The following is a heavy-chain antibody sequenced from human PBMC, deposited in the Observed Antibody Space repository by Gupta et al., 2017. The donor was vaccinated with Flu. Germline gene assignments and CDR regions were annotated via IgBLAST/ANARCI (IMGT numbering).Heavy chain of an antibody. V-gene: IGHV2-26*01. Sequence: HVTLKESGPVLVKPTETLTLTCTVSGFSLTDPDMGVAWIRQPPGKALEWLAHIFSSDETSYTTSLKTRLSISKDTSKSQVVLTMTNMGPTDTATYYCARITSCSGGACYSYGWFDPWGQGTLGTVSS. CDR3: ARITSCSGGACYSYGWFDP. J-gene: IGHJ5*02. D-gene: IGHD2-15*01. CDR1: GFSLTDPDMG. CDR2: IFSSDET.